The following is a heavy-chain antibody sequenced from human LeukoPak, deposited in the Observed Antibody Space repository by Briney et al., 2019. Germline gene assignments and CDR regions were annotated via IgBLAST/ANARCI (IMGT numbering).Heavy chain of an antibody. CDR2: IKSKSDGGTT. CDR1: EFTLSNAW. D-gene: IGHD6-19*01. CDR3: TTAQYSSGWYYFDY. J-gene: IGHJ4*02. Sequence: GGSLRLSCAASEFTLSNAWMTWVRQAPGKGPEWVGRIKSKSDGGTTDYAAPVKGRFTISRDDSINTLFLQVNSLKTEDTAMYYCTTAQYSSGWYYFDYWGQGTLVTVSS. V-gene: IGHV3-15*01.